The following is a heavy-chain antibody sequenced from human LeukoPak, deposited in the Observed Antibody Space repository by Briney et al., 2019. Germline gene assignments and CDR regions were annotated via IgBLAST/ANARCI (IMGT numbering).Heavy chain of an antibody. CDR3: ARGSYYGSGSYWTNWFDP. CDR2: IYTSGST. Sequence: ASETLSLTCTVSGGSISSGSYYWSWIRQPAGKGLEWIGRIYTSGSTNYNPSLKSRVTMSVDTSKNQFSLKLSSVTAADTAVYYCARGSYYGSGSYWTNWFDPWGQGTLVTVSS. V-gene: IGHV4-61*02. D-gene: IGHD3-10*01. J-gene: IGHJ5*02. CDR1: GGSISSGSYY.